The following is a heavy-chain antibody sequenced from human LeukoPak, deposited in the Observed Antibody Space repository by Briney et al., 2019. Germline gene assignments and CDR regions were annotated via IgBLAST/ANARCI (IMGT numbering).Heavy chain of an antibody. D-gene: IGHD6-19*01. CDR1: GGSISSYY. Sequence: SETLSLTCTVSGGSISSYYWSWIRQPPGKGLEWIGYIYYSGNTNYNPSLKSRVTISVDTSKNQFSPKLSSVTAADTAVYYCARGARYSSGWYEYWGQGTLVTVSS. CDR2: IYYSGNT. J-gene: IGHJ4*02. V-gene: IGHV4-59*01. CDR3: ARGARYSSGWYEY.